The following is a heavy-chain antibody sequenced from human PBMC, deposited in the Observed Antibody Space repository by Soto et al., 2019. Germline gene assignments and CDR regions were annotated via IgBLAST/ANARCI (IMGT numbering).Heavy chain of an antibody. J-gene: IGHJ4*01. V-gene: IGHV1-24*01. Sequence: ASVKVSCKVSGDSLIKVSMHWVGRAPGRGPEWIGGYIPDDGETMYAQKFHGRVTMSEDTSTDTAYMEGSGLKTDDTAVYYCAKSRGNYGQPAAMLDYWG. D-gene: IGHD4-17*01. CDR1: GDSLIKVS. CDR2: YIPDDGET. CDR3: AKSRGNYGQPAAMLDY.